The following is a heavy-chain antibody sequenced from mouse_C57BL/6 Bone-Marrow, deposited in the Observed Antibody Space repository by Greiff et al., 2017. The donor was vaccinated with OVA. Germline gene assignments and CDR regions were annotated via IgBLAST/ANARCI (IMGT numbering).Heavy chain of an antibody. J-gene: IGHJ4*01. CDR3: ARSDYGSSDDAMDY. CDR2: IDPSDSET. Sequence: QVQLQQPGAELVRPGSSVKLSCKASGYTFTSYWMHWVKQRPIQGLEWIGNIDPSDSETHYNQKFKDKATLTVDKSSSTAYMQLSSLTSEDSAVYYCARSDYGSSDDAMDYWGQGTSVTVSS. CDR1: GYTFTSYW. V-gene: IGHV1-52*01. D-gene: IGHD1-1*01.